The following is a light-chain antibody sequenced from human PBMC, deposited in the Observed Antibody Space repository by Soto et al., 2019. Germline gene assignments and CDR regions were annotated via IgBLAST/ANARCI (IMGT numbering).Light chain of an antibody. CDR1: SSDIGTYNL. V-gene: IGLV2-23*02. Sequence: QSVLTQPASVSGSPGQWITISCTGTSSDIGTYNLVSWYQQHPGKAPKLMIYEVNKRPSGVSDRFSGSKSGNTASLTISELQAEDEADYYCCSYAGSSTLYVFGTGTKVTVL. J-gene: IGLJ1*01. CDR2: EVN. CDR3: CSYAGSSTLYV.